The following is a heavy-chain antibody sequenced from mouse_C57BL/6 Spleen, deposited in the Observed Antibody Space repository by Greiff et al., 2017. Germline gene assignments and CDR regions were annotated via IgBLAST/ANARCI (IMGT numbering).Heavy chain of an antibody. V-gene: IGHV1-54*01. Sequence: VMLVESGAELVRPGTSVTVSCKASGYAFTNYVIEWVKQRPGQGLEWIGVINPGSGGTTYNEKFKGKATLTADKSSSTAYMKLSSLTSEDSSVYFCARSDLTGFDYWGQGTTLTVSS. J-gene: IGHJ2*01. D-gene: IGHD4-1*01. CDR1: GYAFTNYV. CDR3: ARSDLTGFDY. CDR2: INPGSGGT.